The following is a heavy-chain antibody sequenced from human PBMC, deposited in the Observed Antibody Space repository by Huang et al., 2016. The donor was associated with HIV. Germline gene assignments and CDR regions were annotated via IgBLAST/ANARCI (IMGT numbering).Heavy chain of an antibody. CDR1: EYTLTELS. CDR2: FDPEIGET. CDR3: ATGFDVFFDF. J-gene: IGHJ4*02. Sequence: QVQLVQSRAEVKKPGASVKVSCKVSEYTLTELSIPWVRQPPGKGLEWMGGFDPEIGETIYAQKFQGRVTMTEDTSTETAVMELSGLRPEDTAVYYCATGFDVFFDFWGQGTLVTVSS. D-gene: IGHD3-9*01. V-gene: IGHV1-24*01.